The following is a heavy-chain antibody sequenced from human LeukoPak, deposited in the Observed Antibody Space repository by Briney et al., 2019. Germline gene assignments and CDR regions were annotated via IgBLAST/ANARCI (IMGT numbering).Heavy chain of an antibody. V-gene: IGHV3-30*18. D-gene: IGHD3-10*01. J-gene: IGHJ4*02. CDR1: GFTFSSYG. CDR2: ISYDGSNE. CDR3: AKDIISSAKPCGPLDY. Sequence: GGSLKLSCAASGFTFSSYGMHWVRQAPGKGLEWVAVISYDGSNEYYADSVKGRFTISRDISKNTLYLQMNSLRPEDTAVYYCAKDIISSAKPCGPLDYWGQGTLVTVSS.